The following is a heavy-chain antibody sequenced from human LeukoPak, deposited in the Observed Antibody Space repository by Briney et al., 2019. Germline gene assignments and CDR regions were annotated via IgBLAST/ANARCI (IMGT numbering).Heavy chain of an antibody. CDR3: ARRGITPDAFDI. J-gene: IGHJ3*02. D-gene: IGHD3-10*01. Sequence: SQTLSLTCTVSSGSLSSSSYYWGWIRQPPGKGLEWIGSIYYSGSTYYNPSLKSRVTISVDTSKNQFSLKLSSVTAADTAVYYCARRGITPDAFDIWGQGTMVTVSS. CDR2: IYYSGST. CDR1: SGSLSSSSYY. V-gene: IGHV4-39*01.